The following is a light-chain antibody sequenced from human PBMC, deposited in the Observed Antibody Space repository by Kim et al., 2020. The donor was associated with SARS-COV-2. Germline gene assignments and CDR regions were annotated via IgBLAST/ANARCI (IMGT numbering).Light chain of an antibody. V-gene: IGKV4-1*01. CDR2: RAS. Sequence: ATINCKSSQSVFSTSNSDNYLAWYQQKPRQPPKLLIYRASTRESGVPDRFSGSGSGTDFTLTIDSLQAEDVAVYYCQQYYSNPRTFGQGTKVDIK. CDR3: QQYYSNPRT. CDR1: QSVFSTSNSDNY. J-gene: IGKJ1*01.